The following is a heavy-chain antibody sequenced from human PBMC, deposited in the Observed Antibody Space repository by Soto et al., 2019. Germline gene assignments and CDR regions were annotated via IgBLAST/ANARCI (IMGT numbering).Heavy chain of an antibody. CDR1: GFTFSYYW. J-gene: IGHJ3*01. CDR2: IHNDGSRT. D-gene: IGHD3-10*01. Sequence: EVQLVESGGGLVQPGESLRLSCAASGFTFSYYWMHWVRQTPGKGLLWVSHIHNDGSRTTYADSVKGRFTISRDNAKKKVYLQMKSLRDDEPAVYFCARGGRGAFDLGGQGTAVTVSS. CDR3: ARGGRGAFDL. V-gene: IGHV3-74*03.